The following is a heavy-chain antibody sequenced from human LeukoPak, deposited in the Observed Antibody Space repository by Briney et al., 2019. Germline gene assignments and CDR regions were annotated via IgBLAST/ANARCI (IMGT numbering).Heavy chain of an antibody. J-gene: IGHJ3*02. Sequence: MLGESLKISCKGSGYSFTSYWIGWVRQMPGKGLEWMGIIYPADSDTRYSPSFQGQVTISADKSISTAYLQWSSLKASDTAMYYCARVRRSGYYYGDAFDIWGQGTMVTASS. CDR1: GYSFTSYW. D-gene: IGHD3-22*01. CDR3: ARVRRSGYYYGDAFDI. CDR2: IYPADSDT. V-gene: IGHV5-51*01.